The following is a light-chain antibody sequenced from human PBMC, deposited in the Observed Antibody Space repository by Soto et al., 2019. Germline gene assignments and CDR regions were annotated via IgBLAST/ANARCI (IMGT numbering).Light chain of an antibody. J-gene: IGLJ2*01. CDR2: EVS. Sequence: QSALTQPASMSGSPGQSITMSCTGTSSDVGGYKYVSWYQQHPGKAPKLIIYEVSNRPSGVSDRFSGSKSGDTASLTISGLQIEDEADYYCSSFTSGNTRVFGGGTKLTVL. CDR1: SSDVGGYKY. V-gene: IGLV2-14*01. CDR3: SSFTSGNTRV.